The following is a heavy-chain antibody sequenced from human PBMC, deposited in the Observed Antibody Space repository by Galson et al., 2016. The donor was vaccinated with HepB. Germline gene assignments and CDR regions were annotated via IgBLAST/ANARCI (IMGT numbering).Heavy chain of an antibody. CDR3: AKAGDYGDYYFDY. Sequence: SLRLSCAASGFTFSNYYMSWIRQAPGKGLEWVSYISNGGSTIYYADSVKGRFTISRDNAKNSLYLQMNSLRAEDTAAYYCAKAGDYGDYYFDYWGQGTLVTVSS. CDR2: ISNGGSTI. D-gene: IGHD4-17*01. J-gene: IGHJ4*02. V-gene: IGHV3-11*04. CDR1: GFTFSNYY.